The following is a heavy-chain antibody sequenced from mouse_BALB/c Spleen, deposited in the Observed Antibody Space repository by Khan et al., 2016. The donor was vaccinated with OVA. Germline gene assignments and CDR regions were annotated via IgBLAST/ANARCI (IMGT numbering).Heavy chain of an antibody. CDR2: INYSGNT. D-gene: IGHD1-2*01. V-gene: IGHV3-1*02. Sequence: VQLKESGPDLVRPSQSLSLTCTVTGYSITSGYSWHWIRQFPGNKLEWMGYINYSGNTNYNPSLKSRISITRDTSKNKFFLQWNSVTTEVTATYYCTRDYYVYGYAMDYWGQGTSVTVSS. J-gene: IGHJ4*01. CDR1: GYSITSGYS. CDR3: TRDYYVYGYAMDY.